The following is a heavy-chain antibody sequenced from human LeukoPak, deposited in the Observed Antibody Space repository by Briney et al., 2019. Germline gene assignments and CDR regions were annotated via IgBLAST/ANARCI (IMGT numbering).Heavy chain of an antibody. CDR2: IWYDGSNK. V-gene: IGHV3-33*01. J-gene: IGHJ6*04. D-gene: IGHD2-21*01. Sequence: SGGSLRLSCAASGFTFSSYGMEWVRRAPGKGLEWVAVIWYDGSNKYYADSVKGRFTISRDNSKNTLYLQMNSLRVEDTAVYYCARGLQVIYGMDVWGKGTTVTVSS. CDR3: ARGLQVIYGMDV. CDR1: GFTFSSYG.